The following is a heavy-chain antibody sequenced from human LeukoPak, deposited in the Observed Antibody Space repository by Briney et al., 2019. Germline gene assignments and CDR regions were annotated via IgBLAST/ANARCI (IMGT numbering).Heavy chain of an antibody. J-gene: IGHJ4*02. CDR1: GGSISSGGYY. V-gene: IGHV4-31*03. D-gene: IGHD2-2*01. CDR2: IYYSGST. CDR3: ARASAAPTFVDY. Sequence: PSETLSLTCTVSGGSISSGGYYWSWVRQPPGKGMGWSGNIYYSGSTYYNPSLKSRVTISVDTSKNQFSLKLSSVTAADTAVYYCARASAAPTFVDYWGQGTLVTVSS.